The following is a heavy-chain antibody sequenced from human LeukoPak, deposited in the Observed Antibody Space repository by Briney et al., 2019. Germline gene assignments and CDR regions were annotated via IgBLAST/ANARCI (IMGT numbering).Heavy chain of an antibody. CDR2: ILYDGSKK. CDR3: AREVSGSYFDY. CDR1: GFTFKNYG. Sequence: GGSLRLSCAASGFTFKNYGMNWVRQAPGKGLEWVAFILYDGSKKYFADSVKGRFTISRDNSKNTLYLQMNSLRAEDTAVYYCAREVSGSYFDYWGQGTLVTVSS. V-gene: IGHV3-30*03. J-gene: IGHJ4*02. D-gene: IGHD1-26*01.